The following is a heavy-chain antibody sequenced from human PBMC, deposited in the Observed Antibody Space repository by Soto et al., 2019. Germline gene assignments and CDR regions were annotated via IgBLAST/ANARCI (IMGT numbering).Heavy chain of an antibody. CDR1: GGTFSSYT. CDR3: ASNGTPMSATVTTGGWFYYYYYMDV. V-gene: IGHV1-69*02. CDR2: IIPILGIA. D-gene: IGHD4-17*01. J-gene: IGHJ6*03. Sequence: GASVKVSCKASGGTFSSYTISWVRQAPGQGLEWMGRIIPILGIANYAQKFQGRVTITADKSTSTAYMELSSLRSEDTAVYYCASNGTPMSATVTTGGWFYYYYYMDVWGKGTTVTVSS.